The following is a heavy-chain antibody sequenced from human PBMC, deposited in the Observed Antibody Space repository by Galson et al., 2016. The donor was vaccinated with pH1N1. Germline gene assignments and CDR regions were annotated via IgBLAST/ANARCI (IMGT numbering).Heavy chain of an antibody. CDR1: GDSVSSNSAA. D-gene: IGHD3-10*01. CDR3: ARLVWFGELGNWFDP. V-gene: IGHV6-1*01. J-gene: IGHJ5*02. Sequence: CAISGDSVSSNSAAWNWIRQSPSRGLEWLGRTCYRSKWYNDYGVSVRSRITINPDTSKNQFSLKLSSVTAADTAVYYCARLVWFGELGNWFDPWGQGTLVTVSS. CDR2: TCYRSKWYN.